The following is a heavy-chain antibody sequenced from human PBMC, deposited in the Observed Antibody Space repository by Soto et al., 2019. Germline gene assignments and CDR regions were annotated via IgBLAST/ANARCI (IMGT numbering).Heavy chain of an antibody. J-gene: IGHJ4*02. CDR3: AREGVAFFDY. V-gene: IGHV3-7*01. CDR2: IKVDGSEK. D-gene: IGHD2-15*01. Sequence: EVQLVESGGGLVQPGGSLRLSCAASGFTFSSYWMSWVRQAPGKGLEWVANIKVDGSEKYYGDSVKGRFTISRDNAKNSVYLQRNSLRAEDTAVYYCAREGVAFFDYWGQGTLVTVSS. CDR1: GFTFSSYW.